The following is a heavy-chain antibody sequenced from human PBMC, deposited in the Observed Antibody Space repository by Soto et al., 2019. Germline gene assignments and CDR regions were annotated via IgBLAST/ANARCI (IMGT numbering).Heavy chain of an antibody. CDR2: FDPEDGET. Sequence: ASVKVSCKVSGYTLTELSMHWVRQAPGKGLEWMGGFDPEDGETIYAQKFQGRVTMTEDTSTDTAYMELSSLRSEDTAVYYCATVKVQQLVLYSQKDNWFDPWGQGTLVTVSS. V-gene: IGHV1-24*01. CDR1: GYTLTELS. CDR3: ATVKVQQLVLYSQKDNWFDP. D-gene: IGHD6-13*01. J-gene: IGHJ5*02.